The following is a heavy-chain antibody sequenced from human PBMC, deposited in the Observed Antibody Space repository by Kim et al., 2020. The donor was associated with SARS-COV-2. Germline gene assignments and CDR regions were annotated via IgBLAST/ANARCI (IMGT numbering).Heavy chain of an antibody. CDR3: ARGGTNQLAQV. D-gene: IGHD2-2*01. CDR1: GGSLSNYY. J-gene: IGHJ4*02. V-gene: IGHV4-59*13. CDR2: IFYSGTT. Sequence: SETLSLTCTVSGGSLSNYYWNWIRQPPGKELEWVGYIFYSGTTNYSPSLKSRVTILLDTSKNQFSLKLTSVTAADTAVYFCARGGTNQLAQVWGQGTLVT.